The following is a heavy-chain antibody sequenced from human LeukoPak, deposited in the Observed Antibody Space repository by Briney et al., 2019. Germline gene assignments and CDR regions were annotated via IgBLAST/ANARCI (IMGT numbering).Heavy chain of an antibody. CDR1: GYTFTNYG. V-gene: IGHV1-18*01. D-gene: IGHD5-18*01. CDR2: ISAYNGDT. Sequence: ASVKVSCKASGYTFTNYGISWVRQAPGQGLEWMGWISAYNGDTSYAQKLQGRVTMTRDTSTSTVYMELSSLRSEDTAVYYCAREDTAMGALDFDYWGQGTLVTVSS. J-gene: IGHJ4*02. CDR3: AREDTAMGALDFDY.